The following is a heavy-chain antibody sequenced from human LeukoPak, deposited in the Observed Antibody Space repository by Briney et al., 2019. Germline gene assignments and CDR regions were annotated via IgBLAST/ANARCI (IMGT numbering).Heavy chain of an antibody. V-gene: IGHV1-2*02. D-gene: IGHD2-2*01. CDR2: INPNSGGT. CDR1: GYTFTGYY. CDR3: ARGPLSRYQLLCPLDY. Sequence: GASVKVSCKASGYTFTGYYMHWARQAPGQGLEWMGWINPNSGGTNYAQKFQGRVTMTRDTSISTAYMELSRLRSDDTAVYYCARGPLSRYQLLCPLDYWGQGTLVTVSS. J-gene: IGHJ4*02.